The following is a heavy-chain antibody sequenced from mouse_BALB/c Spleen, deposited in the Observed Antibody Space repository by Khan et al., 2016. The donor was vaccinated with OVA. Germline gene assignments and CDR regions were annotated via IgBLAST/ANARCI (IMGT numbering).Heavy chain of an antibody. CDR3: ARIKKIVATYFGY. D-gene: IGHD1-1*01. Sequence: QVQLQQSGAELVKAGASVKMSCKASGYTFTSYWMHWVKQRLGQGLEWFAETNPTNGRTYYNEKFKSKATLTVDKSSSTAYMLLSGPTFEDSAVYYCARIKKIVATYFGYWCQGTTLTVSS. CDR1: GYTFTSYW. CDR2: TNPTNGRT. V-gene: IGHV1S81*02. J-gene: IGHJ2*01.